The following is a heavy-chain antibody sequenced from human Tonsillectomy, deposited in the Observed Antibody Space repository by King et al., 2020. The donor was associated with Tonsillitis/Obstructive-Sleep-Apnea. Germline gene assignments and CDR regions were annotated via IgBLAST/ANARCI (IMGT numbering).Heavy chain of an antibody. CDR2: IKQDGSEK. V-gene: IGHV3-7*01. CDR3: AREATFDNWNSGNNWFDH. Sequence: VQLVESGGGLVQPGGSLRLSCAASGFTFSSYWMSWVRQAPGKGLEWVANIKQDGSEKYYVDSVKGRFTISRDNAKNSLYLQMNSLRAEDTAVYYCAREATFDNWNSGNNWFDHWGQGTLVTVSS. J-gene: IGHJ5*02. D-gene: IGHD1-7*01. CDR1: GFTFSSYW.